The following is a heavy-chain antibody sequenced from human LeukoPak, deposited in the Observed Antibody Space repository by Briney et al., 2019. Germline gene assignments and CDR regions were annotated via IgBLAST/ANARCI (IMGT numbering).Heavy chain of an antibody. CDR2: ISSSSSDI. J-gene: IGHJ3*02. CDR1: GLAFSASA. V-gene: IGHV3-48*01. Sequence: GGSLRLSCAASGLAFSASALNWVRQTPGKGLEWLSFISSSSSDIYYGDSVRGRFTISRDNAKNSLYLQMNSLRAEDTAIYFCARGRDHGFDIWGQGTTVTVS. CDR3: ARGRDHGFDI.